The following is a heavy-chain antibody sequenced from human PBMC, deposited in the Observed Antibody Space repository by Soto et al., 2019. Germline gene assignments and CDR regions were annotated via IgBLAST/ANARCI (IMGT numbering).Heavy chain of an antibody. Sequence: SETLSLTCSVSGGSISSSTYYWGWIRQPPGKGLEWIGSIYFSGSTYYNPSLKSRVTISVDTSKNHFSLKLTSVTAADTAVYYCARRSGLRFFDWSGVLTWFDPWGQGTLVTVSS. J-gene: IGHJ5*02. D-gene: IGHD3-9*01. V-gene: IGHV4-39*02. CDR2: IYFSGST. CDR3: ARRSGLRFFDWSGVLTWFDP. CDR1: GGSISSSTYY.